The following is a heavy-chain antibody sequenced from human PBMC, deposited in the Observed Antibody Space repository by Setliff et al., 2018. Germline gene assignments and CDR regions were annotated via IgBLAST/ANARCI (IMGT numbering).Heavy chain of an antibody. CDR3: ARETAVAGQYYFDY. V-gene: IGHV3-7*01. CDR1: GFTFSSYW. J-gene: IGHJ4*02. D-gene: IGHD6-19*01. Sequence: GGSLRLSCAASGFTFSSYWMSWVRQAPGKGLEWVANIKQDGSEKYYVDSVKGRFTISRDNAKNSLYLQMNSLRAEDTAVYYCARETAVAGQYYFDYCGQGTLVTVS. CDR2: IKQDGSEK.